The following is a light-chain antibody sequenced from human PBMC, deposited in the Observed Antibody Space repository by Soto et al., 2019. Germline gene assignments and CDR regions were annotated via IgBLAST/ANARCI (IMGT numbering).Light chain of an antibody. J-gene: IGLJ2*01. V-gene: IGLV1-51*01. CDR2: DNY. CDR1: SSSIGKNY. CDR3: AAWDTSLRAVV. Sequence: QSVLTQPPSVSAAPGQTVIISCSGNSSSIGKNYVFWYQQFPGTAPKLLIYDNYKRPSGIPDRFSVSKSGASATLAITGLHTGDEAAYYCAAWDTSLRAVVFGGGTKVTVL.